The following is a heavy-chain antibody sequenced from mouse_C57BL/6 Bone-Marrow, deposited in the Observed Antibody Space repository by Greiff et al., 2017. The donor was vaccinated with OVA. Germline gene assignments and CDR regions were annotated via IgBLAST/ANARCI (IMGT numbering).Heavy chain of an antibody. CDR1: GFTFSSYA. CDR2: ISDGGSYT. D-gene: IGHD1-1*01. V-gene: IGHV5-4*01. J-gene: IGHJ1*03. Sequence: EVQLVESGGGLVKPGGSLKLSCAASGFTFSSYAMSWVRQTPEKRLEWVATISDGGSYTYYPDNVKGRFTISRDNAKNNLYLQMSHLKSEDTAMYYCAREVPYYYGSSYGYFDVWGTGTTVTVAS. CDR3: AREVPYYYGSSYGYFDV.